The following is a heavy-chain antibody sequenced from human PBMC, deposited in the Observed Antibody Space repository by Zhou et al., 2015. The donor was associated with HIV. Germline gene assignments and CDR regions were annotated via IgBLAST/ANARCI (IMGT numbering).Heavy chain of an antibody. V-gene: IGHV1-69*01. CDR1: GGTFSSYA. Sequence: QVQLVQSGAEVKKPGSSVKVSCKASGGTFSSYAISWVRQAPGQGLEWMGGIIPIFGTANYAQKFQGRVTITADESTSTAYMELSSLRSEDTAVYYCALGMDIVVVPGGLDAFDIVGPRDKWSPSLQ. CDR2: IIPIFGTA. J-gene: IGHJ3*02. D-gene: IGHD2-2*03. CDR3: ALGMDIVVVPGGLDAFDI.